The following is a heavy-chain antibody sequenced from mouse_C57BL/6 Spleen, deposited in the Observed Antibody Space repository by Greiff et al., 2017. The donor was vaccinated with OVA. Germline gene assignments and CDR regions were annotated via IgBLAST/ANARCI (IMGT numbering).Heavy chain of an antibody. V-gene: IGHV1-82*01. CDR1: GYAFSSSW. J-gene: IGHJ2*01. CDR3: AREDYGSSYNYFDY. CDR2: IYPGDGDT. Sequence: LVESGPELVKPGASVKISCKASGYAFSSSWMNWVKQRPGKGLEWIGRIYPGDGDTNYNGKFKGKATLTADKSSSTAYMQLSSLTSEDSAVYFCAREDYGSSYNYFDYWGQGTTLTVSS. D-gene: IGHD1-1*01.